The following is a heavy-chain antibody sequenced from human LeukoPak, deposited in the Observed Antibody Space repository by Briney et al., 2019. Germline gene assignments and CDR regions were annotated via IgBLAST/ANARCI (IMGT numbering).Heavy chain of an antibody. J-gene: IGHJ4*02. CDR1: GFTFSSYW. D-gene: IGHD6-13*01. Sequence: GGSLRLSCAASGFTFSSYWMSWVRQAPGKGLEWVANIKQDGSEKYYADSVKGRFTISRDNSKNTLYLQMNSLRAEDTAVYYCARGPYSRVDYWGQGTLVTVSS. CDR2: IKQDGSEK. CDR3: ARGPYSRVDY. V-gene: IGHV3-7*01.